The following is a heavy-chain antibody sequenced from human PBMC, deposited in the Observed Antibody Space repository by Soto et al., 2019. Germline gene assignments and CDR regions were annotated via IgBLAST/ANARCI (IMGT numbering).Heavy chain of an antibody. CDR2: IDWDDDK. J-gene: IGHJ6*02. CDR1: GFSLSTSGMR. V-gene: IGHV2-70*04. CDR3: ARNPYYYYGMDV. Sequence: SGPTLGNPTQTLTLTCTFSGFSLSTSGMRVSWIRQPPGKALEWLARIDWDDDKFYSTSLKTRLTISKDTSKNQVVLTMTNMDPVDTATYYCARNPYYYYGMDVWGQGTTVTVSS.